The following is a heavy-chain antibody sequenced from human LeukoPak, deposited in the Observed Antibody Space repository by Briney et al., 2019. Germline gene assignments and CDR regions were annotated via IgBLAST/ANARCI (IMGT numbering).Heavy chain of an antibody. D-gene: IGHD6-6*01. CDR3: ATAPEYSSSSYFDY. CDR2: FDPEDGET. J-gene: IGHJ4*02. Sequence: ASVKVSCKVSGYTLTELSMHWVRQAPGKGLEWMGGFDPEDGETIYAQKFQGRVTMTEDTSTDTAYMELSGLRSEDTAVYYCATAPEYSSSSYFDYWGQGTLVTVSS. V-gene: IGHV1-24*01. CDR1: GYTLTELS.